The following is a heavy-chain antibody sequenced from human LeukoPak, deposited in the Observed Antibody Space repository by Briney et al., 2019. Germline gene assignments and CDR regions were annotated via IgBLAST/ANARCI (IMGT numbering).Heavy chain of an antibody. Sequence: PGGSLRLSCAASGFTFSSYSMNWVRQAPGKGLEWVSSISSSSSYIYYADSVKGRFTISRDNAKNSLYLQMNSLRAEDTAVCYCARDVDYGDYGGWFDPWGQGTLVTVSS. V-gene: IGHV3-21*01. CDR3: ARDVDYGDYGGWFDP. CDR2: ISSSSSYI. CDR1: GFTFSSYS. D-gene: IGHD4-17*01. J-gene: IGHJ5*02.